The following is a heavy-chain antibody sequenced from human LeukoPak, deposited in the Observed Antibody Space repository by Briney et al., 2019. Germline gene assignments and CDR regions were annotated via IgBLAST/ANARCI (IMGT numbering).Heavy chain of an antibody. V-gene: IGHV3-48*01. D-gene: IGHD2-2*01. CDR3: ARDRVVVPAAMYY. CDR2: ISSSSSTI. Sequence: GGSLRLSCAASGFTFSSYSMNWVRQAPGKGLEWVSYISSSSSTIYYADSVKGRFTISRDNAKNSLYLKMNSLRAEDTAVYYCARDRVVVPAAMYYWGKGTLVTVAS. J-gene: IGHJ4*02. CDR1: GFTFSSYS.